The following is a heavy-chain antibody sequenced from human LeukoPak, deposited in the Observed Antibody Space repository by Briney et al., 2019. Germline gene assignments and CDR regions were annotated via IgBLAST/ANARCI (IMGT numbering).Heavy chain of an antibody. J-gene: IGHJ4*02. Sequence: SETLSLTCTVSGGSISSYYWSWIRQPAGKGLEWIGRIYTSGSTNYNPSLKSRVTMSVDTSKNQFSLKLSSVTAADTAVYYCAREVVVVVNHEYYFDYWGPGTLVTVSS. CDR3: AREVVVVVNHEYYFDY. CDR1: GGSISSYY. CDR2: IYTSGST. V-gene: IGHV4-4*07. D-gene: IGHD3-22*01.